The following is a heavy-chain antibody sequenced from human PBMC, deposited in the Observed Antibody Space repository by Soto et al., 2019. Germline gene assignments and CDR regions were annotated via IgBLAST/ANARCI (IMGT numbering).Heavy chain of an antibody. CDR1: GGSVSSGGNY. J-gene: IGHJ4*02. V-gene: IGHV4-39*01. Sequence: QLQLQESGPGLVKPSETLSLTCAVSGGSVSSGGNYWGWIRQSPGKGLEWIGSVHDTGTTHYNPSLTSRVTISVDTSKNQFSLNVNSVTAADTAVYYCAGGLSSPPAAGVWGQGTLVTVSS. CDR3: AGGLSSPPAAGV. CDR2: VHDTGTT. D-gene: IGHD6-6*01.